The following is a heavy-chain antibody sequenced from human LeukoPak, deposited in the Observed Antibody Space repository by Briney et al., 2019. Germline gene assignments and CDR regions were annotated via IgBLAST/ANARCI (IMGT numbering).Heavy chain of an antibody. Sequence: PSETLSLTCAVSGGSISSSNWWSWVRQAPGKGLEWVSYISSSSSTIYYADSVKGRFTISRDNAKNSLYLQMNSLRAEDTAVYYCARAEDIDYWGQGTLVTVSS. J-gene: IGHJ4*02. CDR3: ARAEDIDY. CDR1: GGSISSSN. V-gene: IGHV3-48*01. CDR2: ISSSSSTI.